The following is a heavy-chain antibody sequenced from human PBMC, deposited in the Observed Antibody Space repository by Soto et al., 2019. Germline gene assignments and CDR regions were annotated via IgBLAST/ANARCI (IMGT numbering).Heavy chain of an antibody. CDR3: AKHFITSHIYYYGMDV. CDR2: ISGSGDNT. CDR1: GFTFSSCA. J-gene: IGHJ6*02. Sequence: GGSLRLSCAVSGFTFSSCAMSWVRQAPGKGLEWVSGISGSGDNTHYADSVKGRLTISRDNSKNTLYLQMNTLRAEDTAVYYCAKHFITSHIYYYGMDVWGQGTTVTVSS. V-gene: IGHV3-23*01. D-gene: IGHD3-16*01.